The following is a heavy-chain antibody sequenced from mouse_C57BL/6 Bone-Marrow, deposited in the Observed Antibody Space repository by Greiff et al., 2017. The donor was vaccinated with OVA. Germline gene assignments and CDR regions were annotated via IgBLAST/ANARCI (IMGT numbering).Heavy chain of an antibody. V-gene: IGHV1-55*01. J-gene: IGHJ3*01. CDR1: GYTFTSYW. CDR3: AREGIVPFAY. Sequence: QVQLQQPGAELVKPGASVKMSCKASGYTFTSYWITWVKQRPGQGLEWIGDIYPGSGSTNYTEKFKSKATLTVDTSSSTAYMHLSSLKSEDSAVYYCAREGIVPFAYWGQGTLVTVSA. CDR2: IYPGSGST.